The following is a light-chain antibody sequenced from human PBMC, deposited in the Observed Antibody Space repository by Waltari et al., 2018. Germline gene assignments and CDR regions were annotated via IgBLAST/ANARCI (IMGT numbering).Light chain of an antibody. CDR2: GDS. V-gene: IGLV3-21*03. J-gene: IGLJ2*01. CDR1: KIGTKS. CDR3: QVWDSNSDHHV. Sequence: SYVLTQPPSVSVAPEKTARITCGGNKIGTKSVHWYQQKPGQAPLLVVYGDSDRPSGIPERFSGSKSGNTAPLTIRRVEAGDEADYYCQVWDSNSDHHVFGGGTKLTVL.